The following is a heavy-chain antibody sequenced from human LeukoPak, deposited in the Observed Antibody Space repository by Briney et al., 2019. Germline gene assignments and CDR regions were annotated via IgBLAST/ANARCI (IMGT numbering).Heavy chain of an antibody. CDR2: IWYDGSNK. V-gene: IGHV3-33*01. D-gene: IGHD3-16*01. CDR3: ARDRSYALDY. Sequence: GGSLRLSCAASRFIFSNYGIHWVRQAPGKGLEWVAVIWYDGSNKYYADSVKGRFTISRDNSKNTLYLQMNSLRAEDTAVYYCARDRSYALDYWGQGTLVTVSS. J-gene: IGHJ4*02. CDR1: RFIFSNYG.